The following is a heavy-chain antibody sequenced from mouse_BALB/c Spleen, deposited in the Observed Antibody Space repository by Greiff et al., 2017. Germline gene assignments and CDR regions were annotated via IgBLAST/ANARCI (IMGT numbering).Heavy chain of an antibody. CDR3: AYDYDEEAWFAY. D-gene: IGHD2-4*01. CDR2: ISYSGST. J-gene: IGHJ3*01. Sequence: EVKLQESGPGLVKPSQSLSLTCTVTGYSITSDYAWNWIRQFPGNKLEWMGYISYSGSTSYNPSLKSRISITRDTSKNQFFLQLNSVTTEDTATYYCAYDYDEEAWFAYWGQGTLVTVSA. V-gene: IGHV3-2*02. CDR1: GYSITSDYA.